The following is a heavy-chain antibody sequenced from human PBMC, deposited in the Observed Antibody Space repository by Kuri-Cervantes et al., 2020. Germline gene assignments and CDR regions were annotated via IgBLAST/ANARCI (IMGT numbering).Heavy chain of an antibody. V-gene: IGHV5-51*01. CDR2: IYPGDSDT. CDR1: GYSFTTYW. D-gene: IGHD2-21*01. Sequence: GGSLRLSCKASGYSFTTYWIGWVRQMPGKGPEWMGIIYPGDSDTRYSPSFQGQVTISADKSISTAYLEWSSLKASDTAMYYCARLGFSGEDDAFDIWGQGTMVTVSS. CDR3: ARLGFSGEDDAFDI. J-gene: IGHJ3*02.